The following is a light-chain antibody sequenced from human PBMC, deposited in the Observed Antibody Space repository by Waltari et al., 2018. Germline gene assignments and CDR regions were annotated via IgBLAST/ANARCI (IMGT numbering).Light chain of an antibody. V-gene: IGKV3-20*01. Sequence: SPGERATLSCRASQSLTKRYLAWYQQKPGQAPRLLIYGASSRAAGIPDRFSGSGSGTDFTLTISRLEPEDFAVYYCQQYGSSVLYTFGQGTKLEIK. CDR1: QSLTKRY. CDR2: GAS. J-gene: IGKJ2*01. CDR3: QQYGSSVLYT.